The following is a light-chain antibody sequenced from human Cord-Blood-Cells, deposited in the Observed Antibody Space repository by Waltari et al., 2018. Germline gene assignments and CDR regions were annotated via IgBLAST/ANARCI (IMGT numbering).Light chain of an antibody. CDR1: SSDVGGYNY. V-gene: IGLV2-14*01. CDR3: SSYTSSSTLV. J-gene: IGLJ1*01. CDR2: DVS. Sequence: QSALTQPASVSGSPGQSMTIPCTGTSSDVGGYNYVSWYQQHPGKAPKLMIYDVSNRPSGVSNRFSGSKSGNTASLTISGLQAEDEADYCCSSYTSSSTLVFGTGTKVTVL.